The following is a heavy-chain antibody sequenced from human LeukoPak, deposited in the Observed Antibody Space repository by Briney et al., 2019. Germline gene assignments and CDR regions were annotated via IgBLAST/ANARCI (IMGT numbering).Heavy chain of an antibody. CDR3: AKDSHSLVEEYFQH. Sequence: GGSLRLSCAASEFTFSRYGMHWVRQAPGKGLEWVAFIRYDGSNKYYADSVKGRFTISRDNSKNTLYLQMNSLRAEDTAVYYCAKDSHSLVEEYFQHWGQGTLVTVSS. CDR2: IRYDGSNK. D-gene: IGHD6-6*01. J-gene: IGHJ1*01. CDR1: EFTFSRYG. V-gene: IGHV3-30*02.